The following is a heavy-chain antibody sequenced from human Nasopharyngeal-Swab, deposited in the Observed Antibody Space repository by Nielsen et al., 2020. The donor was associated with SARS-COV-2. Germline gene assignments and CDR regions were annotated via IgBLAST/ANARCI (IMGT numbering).Heavy chain of an antibody. CDR3: VTKTSGAIKAPAY. J-gene: IGHJ4*02. CDR1: GFTFSDYY. V-gene: IGHV3-11*01. D-gene: IGHD2-15*01. Sequence: GESLKISCAASGFTFSDYYMSLIRQAPGKGLEWVSYISGRGTNIYYAESVKGRFTISRDNAKNSLYLQLNSLRADDTAVYFCVTKTSGAIKAPAYWGQGTRVTVSS. CDR2: ISGRGTNI.